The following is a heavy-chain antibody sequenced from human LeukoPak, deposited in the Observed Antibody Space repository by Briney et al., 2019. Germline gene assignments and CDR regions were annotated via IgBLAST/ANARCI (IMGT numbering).Heavy chain of an antibody. J-gene: IGHJ4*02. CDR3: ASTIKEYSSSSGGDY. V-gene: IGHV4-39*07. CDR1: GGSIGSSSYY. D-gene: IGHD6-6*01. CDR2: IYYSGST. Sequence: PSETLSLTCTVSGGSIGSSSYYWGWIRQPPGKGLEWIGSIYYSGSTYYNPSLKSRVTISVDTSKNQFSLKLSSVTAADTAVYYCASTIKEYSSSSGGDYWGQGTLVTVSS.